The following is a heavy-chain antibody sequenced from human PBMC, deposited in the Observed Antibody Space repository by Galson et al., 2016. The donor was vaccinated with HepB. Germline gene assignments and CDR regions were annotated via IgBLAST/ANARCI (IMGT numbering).Heavy chain of an antibody. CDR1: GLTVSGDY. Sequence: SLRLSCAVSGLTVSGDYMSWVRQAPGKGLEWVASINQDASGKYYVDSVKGRFSISRDNVKNTLWLQMSVLRVYYTSMYYCAIGYTSGVWGRGTMVTVAS. J-gene: IGHJ3*01. CDR2: INQDASGK. CDR3: AIGYTSGV. V-gene: IGHV3-7*01. D-gene: IGHD6-19*01.